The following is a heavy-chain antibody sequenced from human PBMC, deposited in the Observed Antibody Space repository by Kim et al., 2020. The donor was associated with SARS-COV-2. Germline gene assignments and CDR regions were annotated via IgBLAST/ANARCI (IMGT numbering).Heavy chain of an antibody. V-gene: IGHV6-1*01. CDR2: YN. J-gene: IGHJ4*02. CDR3: ASSSARRFDY. D-gene: IGHD6-6*01. Sequence: YNDYAVSVKSRITTNPDTSKTQCSLQLNSVTPEDTAVYYCASSSARRFDYWGQGTLVTVSS.